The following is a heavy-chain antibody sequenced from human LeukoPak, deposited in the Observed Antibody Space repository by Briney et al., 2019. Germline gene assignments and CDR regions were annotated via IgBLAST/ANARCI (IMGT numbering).Heavy chain of an antibody. CDR1: GVSISDYH. CDR2: FSYSGST. J-gene: IGHJ4*02. V-gene: IGHV4-59*01. Sequence: SETLSLTCSVSGVSISDYHWIWIRQPPAKGLEWMGYFSYSGSTRYNPSLKSRVTMSVDTSKNQFSLRLISVAAADTAVYYCARMYSGTSYYFDFWGQGTLVTVSS. CDR3: ARMYSGTSYYFDF. D-gene: IGHD1-26*01.